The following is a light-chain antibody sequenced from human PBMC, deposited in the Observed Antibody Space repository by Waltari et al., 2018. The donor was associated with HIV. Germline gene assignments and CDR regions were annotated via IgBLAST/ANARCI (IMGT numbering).Light chain of an antibody. CDR1: DSDLGASAY. CDR2: EVK. CDR3: ASLSRSVSLVV. J-gene: IGLJ2*01. V-gene: IGLV2-14*01. Sequence: QSALSQPASVSGSPGQSITISCTGTDSDLGASAYVSWYQKHPDRPPRLLIYEVKKRPSGISSRFSGSKSANTASLTISGLQLEDEADVYCASLSRSVSLVVFGGGTHVTVL.